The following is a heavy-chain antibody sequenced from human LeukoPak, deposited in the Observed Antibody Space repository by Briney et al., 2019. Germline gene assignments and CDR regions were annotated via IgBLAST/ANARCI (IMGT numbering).Heavy chain of an antibody. D-gene: IGHD6-13*01. Sequence: PGGSLRLSCAASGFTFSDYYMSWIRQAPGKGLEWVSYISSSSSYTNYADSVKGRFTISRDDAKNSLYLQMNSLRAEDTAVYYCAREGRQQLVSHDAFDIWGQGTMVTVSS. CDR1: GFTFSDYY. J-gene: IGHJ3*02. V-gene: IGHV3-11*05. CDR3: AREGRQQLVSHDAFDI. CDR2: ISSSSSYT.